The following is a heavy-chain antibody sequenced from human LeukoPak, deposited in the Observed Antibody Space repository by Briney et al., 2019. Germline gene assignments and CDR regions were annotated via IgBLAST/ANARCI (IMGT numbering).Heavy chain of an antibody. D-gene: IGHD3-10*01. CDR3: ARGDNMARGVTLGGNSYYFDY. J-gene: IGHJ4*02. V-gene: IGHV4-34*01. CDR1: GGSFSGYY. CDR2: INHSGST. Sequence: SETLSLTCAVYGGSFSGYYWSWIRQPPGKGLEWIGEINHSGSTNYNPSLKSRVTISVDTSKNQFSLKLSSVTAADTAVYYCARGDNMARGVTLGGNSYYFDYWGQGTLVTVSS.